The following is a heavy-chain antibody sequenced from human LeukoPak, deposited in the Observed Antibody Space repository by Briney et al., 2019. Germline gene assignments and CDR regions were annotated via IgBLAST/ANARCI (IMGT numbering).Heavy chain of an antibody. D-gene: IGHD6-6*01. CDR3: ARDSSSSNPYYGMDV. CDR2: VSSTGNYM. V-gene: IGHV3-21*01. CDR1: GFTFRNYA. Sequence: PGGSLRLSCAGSGFTFRNYAMSWVRQAPGKGLEWVSSVSSTGNYMYYADSVKGRFTISRDNAKNSLYLQMNSLRAEDTAVYYCARDSSSSNPYYGMDVWGQGTTVTVSS. J-gene: IGHJ6*02.